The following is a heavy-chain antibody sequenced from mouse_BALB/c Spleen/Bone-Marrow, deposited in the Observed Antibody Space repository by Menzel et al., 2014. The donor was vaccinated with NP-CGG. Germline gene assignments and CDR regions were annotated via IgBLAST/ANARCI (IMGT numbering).Heavy chain of an antibody. CDR2: INPYNGDA. J-gene: IGHJ3*01. CDR1: GYSFTGYF. Sequence: EVQLQQSGPELVKPGASVTISCKASGYSFTGYFMHWVKQSHGKSLEWIGRINPYNGDAFYNQKFKGKATLTVDKSSSTAHMELLSLTSYDSAVYYCGRQTSVVGWFAYWGQGTLVTVSA. CDR3: GRQTSVVGWFAY. V-gene: IGHV1-37*01.